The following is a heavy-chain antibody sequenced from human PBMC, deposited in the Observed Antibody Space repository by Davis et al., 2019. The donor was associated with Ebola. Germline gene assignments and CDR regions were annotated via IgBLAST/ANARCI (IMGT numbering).Heavy chain of an antibody. J-gene: IGHJ5*02. D-gene: IGHD1-7*01. CDR2: FYPGDSDT. CDR3: ARSSAGTTENWFDP. CDR1: GYRFITYW. Sequence: GESLKISCKGSGYRFITYWIGWVRQMPGKGLEWMGIFYPGDSDTRYSPSFQGQVTISADKSISTAYLQWSSLKASDTAMYYCARSSAGTTENWFDPWGQGTLVTVSS. V-gene: IGHV5-51*01.